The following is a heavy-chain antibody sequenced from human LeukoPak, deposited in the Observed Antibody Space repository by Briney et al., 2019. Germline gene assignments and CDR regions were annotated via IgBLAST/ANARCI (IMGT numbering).Heavy chain of an antibody. CDR2: IYYSGST. CDR3: ARDKYGDYGWGTDY. V-gene: IGHV4-30-4*01. Sequence: PSETLSLTGTVSGGSISSGDYYWSWFRQPPGKGLEWIGYIYYSGSTYYNPSLKSRVTISVDTSKNQFSLKLSSVTAADTAVYYCARDKYGDYGWGTDYWGQGTLVTVSS. D-gene: IGHD4-17*01. CDR1: GGSISSGDYY. J-gene: IGHJ4*02.